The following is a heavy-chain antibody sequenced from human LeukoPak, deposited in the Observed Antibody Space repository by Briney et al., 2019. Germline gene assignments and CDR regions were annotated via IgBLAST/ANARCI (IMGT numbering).Heavy chain of an antibody. CDR3: ARDRFDHDSSGYYDH. CDR2: IYDSGST. V-gene: IGHV4-59*01. D-gene: IGHD3-22*01. J-gene: IGHJ5*02. Sequence: PSETLSLTCTVSGGSISSFYWSWIRQPPGKGLEWIGYIYDSGSTDYNPSLKSRVIISVDTSKNQLSLKLSSVTAADTAVYYCARDRFDHDSSGYYDHWGQGTLVTVSS. CDR1: GGSISSFY.